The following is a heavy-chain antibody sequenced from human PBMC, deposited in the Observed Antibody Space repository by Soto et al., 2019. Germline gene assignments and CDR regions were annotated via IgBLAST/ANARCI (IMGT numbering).Heavy chain of an antibody. D-gene: IGHD2-15*01. J-gene: IGHJ4*02. Sequence: ASVKVSCKASGYTFTSYGISWVRQAPGQGLEWIGWIVVGSGSTNYAQKFQERVILTRDMSTSTAYMELSSLRSEDTAVYYCAAGVASLDYWGQGTLVTVSS. CDR1: GYTFTSYG. CDR2: IVVGSGST. V-gene: IGHV1-58*02. CDR3: AAGVASLDY.